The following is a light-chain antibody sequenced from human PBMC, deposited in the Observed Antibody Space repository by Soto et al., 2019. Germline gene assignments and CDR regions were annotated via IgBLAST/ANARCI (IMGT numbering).Light chain of an antibody. CDR1: QSVRNNY. CDR2: GAS. CDR3: QKYNSAPLT. J-gene: IGKJ4*01. Sequence: EIVLTQSPGPLSLSPGERATLSCRSSQSVRNNYLAWYQQKPGQAPRLLIYGASNRATGIPDRFSGSGSGTDFTLTISSLQPEDVATYYCQKYNSAPLTFGGGTKVDIK. V-gene: IGKV3-20*01.